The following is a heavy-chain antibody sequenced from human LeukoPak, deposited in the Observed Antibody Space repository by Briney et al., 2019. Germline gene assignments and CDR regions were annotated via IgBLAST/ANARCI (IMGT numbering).Heavy chain of an antibody. CDR2: ISYDGTVK. V-gene: IGHV3-30*18. CDR1: GYTFSSHG. D-gene: IGHD2-15*01. Sequence: GGSLRLSCAASGYTFSSHGMHWVRQAPGKGLEWGAVISYDGTVKYYADSLEGRFTISRDNSKNTLYLEMNSLRPEDTAVYYCAKSGLQICSGGSCYFDYWGQGALVTVSS. J-gene: IGHJ4*02. CDR3: AKSGLQICSGGSCYFDY.